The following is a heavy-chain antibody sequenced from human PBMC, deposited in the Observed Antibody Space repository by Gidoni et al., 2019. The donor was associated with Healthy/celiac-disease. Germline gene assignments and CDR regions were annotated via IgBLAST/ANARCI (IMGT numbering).Heavy chain of an antibody. D-gene: IGHD6-13*01. Sequence: QLQLQESGPGLVKPSETLSLTCTVYGGSISSSSYYWGWIRQPPGKGLEWIGSIYYSGSPYYNPSIKRRVTISVDTSKNQFSLKLSSVTAADTAVYYCARTIAAASGSFDPWGQGTLVTVSS. J-gene: IGHJ5*02. CDR2: IYYSGSP. CDR1: GGSISSSSYY. CDR3: ARTIAAASGSFDP. V-gene: IGHV4-39*01.